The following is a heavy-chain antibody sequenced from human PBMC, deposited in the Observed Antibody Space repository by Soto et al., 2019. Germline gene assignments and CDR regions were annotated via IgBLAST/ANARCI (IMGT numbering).Heavy chain of an antibody. CDR1: GFTFDDYA. CDR3: AKDLGYSSSWYRPYYYGMDV. J-gene: IGHJ6*02. D-gene: IGHD6-13*01. CDR2: ISWNSGSI. Sequence: LRLSCAASGFTFDDYAMHWVRQAPGKGLEWVSGISWNSGSIGYADSVKGRFTISRDNAKNSLYLQMNSLRAEDTALYYCAKDLGYSSSWYRPYYYGMDVWGQGTTVTVSS. V-gene: IGHV3-9*01.